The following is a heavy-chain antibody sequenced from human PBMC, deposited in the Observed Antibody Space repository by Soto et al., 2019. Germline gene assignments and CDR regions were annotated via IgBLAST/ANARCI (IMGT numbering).Heavy chain of an antibody. V-gene: IGHV4-30-4*01. D-gene: IGHD3-9*01. CDR1: GGSISSGDYY. CDR3: ARAFYAISTDSFNSFDY. CDR2: ILYTGST. Sequence: PSETLSLTCTVSGGSISSGDYYWSWIRQPPGKGLEWIGYILYTGSTFYNPSLKSRLIISVDRSKAQFSLKLSSVTAEDTAVYYCARAFYAISTDSFNSFDYWGQGTLVTVS. J-gene: IGHJ4*02.